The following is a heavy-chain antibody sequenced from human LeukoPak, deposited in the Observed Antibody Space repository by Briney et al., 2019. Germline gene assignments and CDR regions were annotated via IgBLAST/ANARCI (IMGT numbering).Heavy chain of an antibody. J-gene: IGHJ3*02. CDR1: GGSISSSSYY. V-gene: IGHV4-39*01. CDR3: ARHSQEPLNLLCGGDCYSGAFDI. Sequence: PSETLSLTCTVSGGSISSSSYYWGWIRQPPGKGLEWIGSIYYSGSTYYNPSLKSRVTISVDTSKNQFSLKLSSVTAADTAVYYCARHSQEPLNLLCGGDCYSGAFDIWGQGTMVTVSS. D-gene: IGHD2-21*02. CDR2: IYYSGST.